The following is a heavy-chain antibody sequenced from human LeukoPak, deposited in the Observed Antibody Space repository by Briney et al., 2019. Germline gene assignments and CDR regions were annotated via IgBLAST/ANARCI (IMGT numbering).Heavy chain of an antibody. J-gene: IGHJ5*02. Sequence: ASVKVSCKVSGYTLTELSMHWVRPAPVGGLEWIGGFHPEYNESIYAQNFQGRVTMTEDTSIDTAFLDLSSLRSEDTAVYYCAVDLGDCGGGDCYITWGQGTLVSVSS. V-gene: IGHV1-24*01. CDR3: AVDLGDCGGGDCYIT. CDR1: GYTLTELS. CDR2: FHPEYNES. D-gene: IGHD2-21*02.